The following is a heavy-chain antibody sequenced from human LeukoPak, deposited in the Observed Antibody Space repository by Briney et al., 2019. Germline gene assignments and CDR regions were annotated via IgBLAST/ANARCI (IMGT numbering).Heavy chain of an antibody. J-gene: IGHJ4*02. CDR3: ARGSEQWLTYFDY. V-gene: IGHV4-4*07. Sequence: SETLSLTCSVSGGSISSFYWSWIRQPAGKGLEWIGHIYTSGSPNYNPSLRSRVTMSVDTSKNQISLKLSSVTAADSAVYYCARGSEQWLTYFDYWGQGTLVTVSS. CDR1: GGSISSFY. D-gene: IGHD6-19*01. CDR2: IYTSGSP.